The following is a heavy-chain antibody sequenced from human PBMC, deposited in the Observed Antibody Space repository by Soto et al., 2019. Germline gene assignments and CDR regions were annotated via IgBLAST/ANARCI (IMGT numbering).Heavy chain of an antibody. CDR1: GFTFSSYA. Sequence: EVQLLESGGGLVQPGGSLRLSCAASGFTFSSYAMNWVRQAPGKGLEWVSAISGSGGSTYYADSVKGRFTISRDNSKNTLYLQMNSLRAEDTAVYYCAKEGIRSGGVLRSGGSCYSCSADYWGQGTLVTVSS. V-gene: IGHV3-23*01. J-gene: IGHJ4*02. CDR3: AKEGIRSGGVLRSGGSCYSCSADY. D-gene: IGHD2-15*01. CDR2: ISGSGGST.